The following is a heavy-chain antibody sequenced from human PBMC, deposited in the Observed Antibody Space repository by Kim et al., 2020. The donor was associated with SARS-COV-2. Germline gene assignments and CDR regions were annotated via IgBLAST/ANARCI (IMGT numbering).Heavy chain of an antibody. J-gene: IGHJ6*02. V-gene: IGHV4-34*01. Sequence: SETLSLTCAVYGGSFSGYYWSWIRQPPGKGLEWIGEINHSGSTNYNPSLKSRVTISVDTSKNQFSLKLSSVTAADTAVYYCARGLSHGGNLFGSQYYYYYGMDVWGQGTTVTVSS. D-gene: IGHD2-15*01. CDR3: ARGLSHGGNLFGSQYYYYYGMDV. CDR1: GGSFSGYY. CDR2: INHSGST.